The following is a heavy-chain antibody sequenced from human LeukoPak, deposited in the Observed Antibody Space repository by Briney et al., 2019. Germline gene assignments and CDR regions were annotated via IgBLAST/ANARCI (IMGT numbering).Heavy chain of an antibody. CDR2: ISAYNGNT. CDR3: ARGWPHSGDNYYYGMDV. J-gene: IGHJ6*02. V-gene: IGHV1-18*01. Sequence: ASVKVSCKASGYTFTSYGISWVRQAPGQGLEWMGWISAYNGNTNYAQKLQGRVTMTTDTSTSTAYMELRSLRSDDTAVYYCARGWPHSGDNYYYGMDVWGQGTTVTVSS. D-gene: IGHD2-21*02. CDR1: GYTFTSYG.